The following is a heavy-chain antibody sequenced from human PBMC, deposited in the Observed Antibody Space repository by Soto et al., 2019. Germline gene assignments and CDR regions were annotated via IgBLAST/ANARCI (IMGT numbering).Heavy chain of an antibody. CDR3: ARGTDAVITAFDY. Sequence: PGESLKISCRGSGYTFTSYWIGWVRQMPGKGLECMGIIYPGDSDTRYSPSFQGQVTISADKSISTAYLQWSSLKASDTAMYYCARGTDAVITAFDYWGQGTLVTVSS. V-gene: IGHV5-51*01. CDR2: IYPGDSDT. D-gene: IGHD1-7*01. J-gene: IGHJ4*02. CDR1: GYTFTSYW.